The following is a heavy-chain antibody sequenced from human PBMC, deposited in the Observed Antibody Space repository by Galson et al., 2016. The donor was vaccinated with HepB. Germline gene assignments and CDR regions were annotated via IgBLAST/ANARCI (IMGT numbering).Heavy chain of an antibody. J-gene: IGHJ5*02. Sequence: SLRLSCAASGFPLSTYWMSWVRQAPGKGLEWVANIRQDGRETYYVDSVKGRFTISRDNAKNSLYLQMNSLRVEDSAVYYSARYGYGRWLQFNHWGQGTLVTVSS. V-gene: IGHV3-7*02. CDR3: ARYGYGRWLQFNH. CDR2: IRQDGRET. D-gene: IGHD5-24*01. CDR1: GFPLSTYW.